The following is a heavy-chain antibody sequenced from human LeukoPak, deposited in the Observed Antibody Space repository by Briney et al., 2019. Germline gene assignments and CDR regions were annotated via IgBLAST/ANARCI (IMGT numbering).Heavy chain of an antibody. Sequence: SETLSLTCTVSGGSISSNNYYWGWIRQPPGKGLEWIGSIYYSGSTYYNPSLKSRVTISVDTSKNQFSLRLNSVTAADTAVYYCARLVRYCSTNSCYPFDFWGQGTLVTVSS. CDR3: ARLVRYCSTNSCYPFDF. CDR1: GGSISSNNYY. V-gene: IGHV4-39*01. D-gene: IGHD2-2*01. J-gene: IGHJ4*02. CDR2: IYYSGST.